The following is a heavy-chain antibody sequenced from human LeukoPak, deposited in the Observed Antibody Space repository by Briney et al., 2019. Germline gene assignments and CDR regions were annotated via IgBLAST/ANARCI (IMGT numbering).Heavy chain of an antibody. J-gene: IGHJ4*02. V-gene: IGHV3-30*03. CDR2: ISYDGSNK. CDR3: ARDSAVAAA. Sequence: PGGSLRLSCAASGFTFSSYGMHWVRQAPGKGLEWVAVISYDGSNKYYADSVKGRFTISRDNSKNTLYLQMNSLRAEDTAVYYCARDSAVAAAWGQGTLVTVSS. CDR1: GFTFSSYG. D-gene: IGHD6-13*01.